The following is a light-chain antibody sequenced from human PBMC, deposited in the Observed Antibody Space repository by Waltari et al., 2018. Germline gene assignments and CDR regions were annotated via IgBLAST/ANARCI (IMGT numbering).Light chain of an antibody. CDR3: CSYAGLGIYV. V-gene: IGLV2-23*02. CDR1: SRDVGTYNL. J-gene: IGLJ1*01. Sequence: QSGLTQPASVSGSPGPSITVSCTGTSRDVGTYNLASWYQQYPGKAPKLMVYEVTKRTSGVSDRFSGSKSGNTASLTISGLQSEDEADYYCCSYAGLGIYVFGTGTKVTVL. CDR2: EVT.